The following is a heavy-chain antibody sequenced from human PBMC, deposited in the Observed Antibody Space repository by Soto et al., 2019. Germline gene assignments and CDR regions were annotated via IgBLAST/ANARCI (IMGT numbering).Heavy chain of an antibody. J-gene: IGHJ3*02. V-gene: IGHV1-69*13. CDR3: ARDPTAITFGGAAFYDI. D-gene: IGHD3-16*01. CDR2: IIPIFGTA. CDR1: GGTFGSYA. Sequence: SVKVSCKASGGTFGSYAISWVRQAPGQGLEWMGGIIPIFGTANYAQKFQGRVTITADESTSTAYMELSSLRSEDTAVYYCARDPTAITFGGAAFYDIWGQGTMVTVSS.